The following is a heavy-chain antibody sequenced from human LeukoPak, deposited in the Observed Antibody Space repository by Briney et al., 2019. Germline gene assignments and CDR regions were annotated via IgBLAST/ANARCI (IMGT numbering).Heavy chain of an antibody. J-gene: IGHJ4*02. V-gene: IGHV4-34*01. Sequence: SETPSLTCAVSGVSFDDYYWSWVRQTPGKGLEWIGEINHSGYTNDSPSLKSRVTLSIDTSRKQFSLNLRSVTVADTGIYYCTRMTAGHDYWGQGTLVTVSS. CDR2: INHSGYT. CDR1: GVSFDDYY. D-gene: IGHD2-21*02. CDR3: TRMTAGHDY.